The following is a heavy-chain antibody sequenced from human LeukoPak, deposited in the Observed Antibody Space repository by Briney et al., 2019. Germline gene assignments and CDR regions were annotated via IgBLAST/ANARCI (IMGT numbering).Heavy chain of an antibody. J-gene: IGHJ4*02. V-gene: IGHV4-34*01. CDR2: INHSGST. CDR3: ARDGYSSGWYSRLGYYFDY. Sequence: SETLSLTCAVYGGSFSGYYWSWIRQPPGKGLEWIGEINHSGSTNYNPSLKSRVTISVDTSKNQFSLKLSSVTAEDTAVYYCARDGYSSGWYSRLGYYFDYWGQGTLVTVSS. D-gene: IGHD6-19*01. CDR1: GGSFSGYY.